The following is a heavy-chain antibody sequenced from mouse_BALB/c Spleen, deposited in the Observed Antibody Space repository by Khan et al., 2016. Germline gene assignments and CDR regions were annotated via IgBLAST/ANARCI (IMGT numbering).Heavy chain of an antibody. Sequence: QIQLVQSGPELKKPGETVKISCKASEYTFTNYGMNWVKQAPGKGLKWMGWINTNTGEPTSAEEFKGRFAFSLEASASTAYLQINNLKNEDSGTSFCARTGDYPYYAMDYWGQGTSVTVSS. CDR2: INTNTGEP. CDR3: ARTGDYPYYAMDY. V-gene: IGHV9-3*02. J-gene: IGHJ4*01. D-gene: IGHD2-13*01. CDR1: EYTFTNYG.